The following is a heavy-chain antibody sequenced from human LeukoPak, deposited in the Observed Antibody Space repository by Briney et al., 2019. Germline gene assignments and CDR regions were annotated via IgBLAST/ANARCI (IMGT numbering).Heavy chain of an antibody. Sequence: SETLSLTATVPGGSISSYYWSWIRQPAGKGLEWIGRIYTSGSTNYNPSLKSRVTMSVATSKNQFSLKLSSVTAADTAVYYCARDDAAGIVGATPGDYWGQGTLVTVSS. CDR2: IYTSGST. J-gene: IGHJ4*02. CDR3: ARDDAAGIVGATPGDY. V-gene: IGHV4-4*07. CDR1: GGSISSYY. D-gene: IGHD1-26*01.